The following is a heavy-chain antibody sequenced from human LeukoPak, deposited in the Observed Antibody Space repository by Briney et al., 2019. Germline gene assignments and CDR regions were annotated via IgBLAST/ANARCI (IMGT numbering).Heavy chain of an antibody. CDR3: ARGITMAN. CDR2: IKQDGSER. CDR1: GFTFSNYW. D-gene: IGHD3-10*01. Sequence: GGSLRLSCAASGFTFSNYWMTWVRQAPGKGLEWVAKIKQDGSERDYVDSVKGRFTISRDDAKNSLYLEMHSLRAEHTAVYYCARGITMANWGQGTLVTVSS. V-gene: IGHV3-7*04. J-gene: IGHJ4*02.